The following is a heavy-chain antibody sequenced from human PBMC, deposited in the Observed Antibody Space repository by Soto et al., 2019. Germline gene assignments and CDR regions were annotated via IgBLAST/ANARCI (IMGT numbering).Heavy chain of an antibody. V-gene: IGHV4-31*03. Sequence: QVQLQESGPGLVKPSQTLSLTCTVSGGSISSGGYYWSWIRQHPGKGLEWIGYIYYSGSTYYNPSLQSRVTISVDTSKNQFSLKLSSVTAADTAVYYCARVGFSQIPAGAVDYWGQGTLVTVSS. J-gene: IGHJ4*02. CDR2: IYYSGST. D-gene: IGHD2-2*01. CDR1: GGSISSGGYY. CDR3: ARVGFSQIPAGAVDY.